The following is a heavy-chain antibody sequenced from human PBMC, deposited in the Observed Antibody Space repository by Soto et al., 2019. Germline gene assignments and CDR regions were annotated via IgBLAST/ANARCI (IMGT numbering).Heavy chain of an antibody. D-gene: IGHD3-16*01. Sequence: EVQLVESGGGLVQPGGSLRLSCTASGFSLSDHYVDWVRQAPGKGLEWVGRSRNKANSYTPEYAASVRGRFTISRDDSRNSLYLQTDSLKTEDTAVYYCSSDFTDCGTYAVDYWGQGTLVTVSS. CDR1: GFSLSDHY. V-gene: IGHV3-72*01. CDR2: SRNKANSYTP. J-gene: IGHJ4*02. CDR3: SSDFTDCGTYAVDY.